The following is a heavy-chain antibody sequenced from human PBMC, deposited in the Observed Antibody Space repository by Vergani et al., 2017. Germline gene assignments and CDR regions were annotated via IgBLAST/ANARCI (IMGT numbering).Heavy chain of an antibody. CDR3: ARVGGYYYYYYYYGMDV. D-gene: IGHD3-3*01. J-gene: IGHJ6*02. V-gene: IGHV3-30*01. CDR1: GFTFSSYA. CDR2: ISYEGSNK. Sequence: QVQLVESGGGVVQPGRSLRLSCAASGFTFSSYAMHWVRQAPGKGLEWVAVISYEGSNKYYADSVKGRFTISRDNSKNTLYLQMNSLRAEDTAVYYCARVGGYYYYYYYYGMDVWGQGTTVTVSS.